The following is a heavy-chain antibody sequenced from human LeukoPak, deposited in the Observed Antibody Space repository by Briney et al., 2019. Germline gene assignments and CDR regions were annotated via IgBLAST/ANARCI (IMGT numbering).Heavy chain of an antibody. Sequence: GGSLRLSCAASGFTFSDYYMSWLRQAPGKGLEWVSYISSSGSTIYYADSVKGRFTISRDNAKNSLYLQMNSLRAEDTAVYYCARTNLNYDILTGYYYYYGMDVWGQGTTVTVSS. CDR1: GFTFSDYY. CDR3: ARTNLNYDILTGYYYYYGMDV. D-gene: IGHD3-9*01. CDR2: ISSSGSTI. V-gene: IGHV3-11*01. J-gene: IGHJ6*02.